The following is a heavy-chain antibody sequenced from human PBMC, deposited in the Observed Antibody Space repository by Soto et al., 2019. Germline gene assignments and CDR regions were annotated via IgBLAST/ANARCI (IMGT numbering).Heavy chain of an antibody. V-gene: IGHV2-5*01. J-gene: IGHJ4*02. CDR2: IYWNDDK. CDR1: GISMSTRGLG. CDR3: AHRPSGWYHFDY. D-gene: IGHD6-19*01. Sequence: QITLNESGPTLVRPTQTLTLTCAFSGISMSTRGLGVGWIRQPPGKALEWLALIYWNDDKRYSTSLKARLTITKDTSKNQVVHTMTNMDPVDTATYYCAHRPSGWYHFDYWGQGTQDTVSS.